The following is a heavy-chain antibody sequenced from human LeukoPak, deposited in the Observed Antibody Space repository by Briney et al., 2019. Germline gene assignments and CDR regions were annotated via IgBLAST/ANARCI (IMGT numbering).Heavy chain of an antibody. CDR3: ARDPPAGTSPY. CDR2: IRSSGSTI. Sequence: GGSLRLSCAASGFTFRSYEMNWVRQAPGKGLEWITYIRSSGSTIYYADSVKGRFTISRDNSKNTLYLQMNSLRAEDTAVYYCARDPPAGTSPYWGQGTLVTVSS. J-gene: IGHJ4*02. D-gene: IGHD1-7*01. V-gene: IGHV3-48*03. CDR1: GFTFRSYE.